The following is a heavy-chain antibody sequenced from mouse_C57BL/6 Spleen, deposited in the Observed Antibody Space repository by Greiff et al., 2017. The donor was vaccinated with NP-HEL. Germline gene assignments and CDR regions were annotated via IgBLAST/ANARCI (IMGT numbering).Heavy chain of an antibody. J-gene: IGHJ1*03. V-gene: IGHV1-78*01. CDR2: IYPRDGST. Sequence: VQLQQSDAELVKPGASVKISCKVSGYTFTDHTIHWMKQRPEQGLEWIGYIYPRDGSTKYNEKFKGKATLTADKSSSTAYMQLHSLTSEDSAVYFCARGPAPPFYDYDGDWYFDVWGTGPTVTVSS. CDR3: ARGPAPPFYDYDGDWYFDV. CDR1: GYTFTDHT. D-gene: IGHD2-4*01.